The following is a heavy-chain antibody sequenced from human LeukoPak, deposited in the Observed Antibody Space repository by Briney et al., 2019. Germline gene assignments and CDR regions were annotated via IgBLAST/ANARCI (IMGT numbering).Heavy chain of an antibody. CDR2: IIPIFGTA. CDR1: GGTFSSYA. Sequence: ASVKVSCKASGGTFSSYAISWVRQAPGQGLEWTGGIIPIFGTANYAQKFQGRVTITTDESTSTAYMELSSLRSEDTAVYYCARGIAAAGTNVDDWFDPWGQGTLVTVSS. CDR3: ARGIAAAGTNVDDWFDP. J-gene: IGHJ5*02. D-gene: IGHD6-13*01. V-gene: IGHV1-69*05.